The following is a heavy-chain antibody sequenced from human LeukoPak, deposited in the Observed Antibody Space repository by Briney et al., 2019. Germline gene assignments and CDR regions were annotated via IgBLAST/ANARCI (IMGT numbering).Heavy chain of an antibody. V-gene: IGHV3-30*04. Sequence: QSGGSLRLSYAASGFPLSLHLVHELRQAPGKGLEWVAVISYDGSNKYYADSVKGRFTISRDNSKNTLYLQMNSLRAEDTAVYYSARGGVSAAIGDYCYCMDVWGKGTTVTVSS. CDR2: ISYDGSNK. CDR1: GFPLSLHL. J-gene: IGHJ6*03. CDR3: ARGGVSAAIGDYCYCMDV. D-gene: IGHD2-2*02.